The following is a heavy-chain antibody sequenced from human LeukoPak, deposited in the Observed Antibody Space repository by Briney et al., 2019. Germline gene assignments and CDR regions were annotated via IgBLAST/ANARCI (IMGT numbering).Heavy chain of an antibody. V-gene: IGHV3-30-3*01. CDR3: ARDQEWLRSDDYYYGMDV. Sequence: GRSLRLSCAASGFTFSSYAMHWVRQAPGKGLEWVAVIPYDGSNKYYADSVKGRFTISRDNSKNTLYLQMNSLRVEDTAVYYSARDQEWLRSDDYYYGMDVWGQGTTVTVSS. J-gene: IGHJ6*02. CDR2: IPYDGSNK. D-gene: IGHD5-12*01. CDR1: GFTFSSYA.